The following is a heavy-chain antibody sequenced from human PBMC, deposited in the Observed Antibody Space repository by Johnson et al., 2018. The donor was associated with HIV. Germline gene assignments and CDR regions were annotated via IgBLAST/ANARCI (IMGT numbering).Heavy chain of an antibody. D-gene: IGHD5-18*01. V-gene: IGHV3-7*01. CDR2: IKQDGSEK. CDR3: AKGRSPRIQLRTWAFDI. CDR1: GFTFSSYA. Sequence: VQLVESGGGVVQPGRSLRLSCAASGFTFSSYAMHWVRQAPGKGLEWVANIKQDGSEKYYVGSVKGRFTISRDNAKNSLYLQMNSLRAEDTAVYYCAKGRSPRIQLRTWAFDIWGQGTMVIVSS. J-gene: IGHJ3*02.